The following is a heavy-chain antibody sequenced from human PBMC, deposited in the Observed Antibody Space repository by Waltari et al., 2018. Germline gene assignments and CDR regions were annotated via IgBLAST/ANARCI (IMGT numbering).Heavy chain of an antibody. CDR2: INSDGSST. J-gene: IGHJ3*02. CDR1: GFTFSSYW. Sequence: EVQLVESGGGLVQPGGSLRLSCVASGFTFSSYWMHWVRQAPGKGPVWVSRINSDGSSTGSADTVEGRFTISIDNAKNTLYLQMNSLRTEDTAVYYCASSGPALGSFHIWGQGTMVTVS. V-gene: IGHV3-74*01. D-gene: IGHD3-10*01. CDR3: ASSGPALGSFHI.